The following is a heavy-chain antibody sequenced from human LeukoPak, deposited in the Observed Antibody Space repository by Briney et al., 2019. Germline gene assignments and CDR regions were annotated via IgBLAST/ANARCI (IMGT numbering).Heavy chain of an antibody. V-gene: IGHV4-4*07. CDR3: ARAGSPVNWFDP. CDR2: IYTSGNT. Sequence: SETLSLTCTVSGGSISSYYWSWIRQPAGKGLEWIGRIYTSGNTNYNPSLKSRVTISVDTSKNQFSLKLSSVTAADTAVYYCARAGSPVNWFDPWGQGTLVTVSS. CDR1: GGSISSYY. D-gene: IGHD3-10*01. J-gene: IGHJ5*02.